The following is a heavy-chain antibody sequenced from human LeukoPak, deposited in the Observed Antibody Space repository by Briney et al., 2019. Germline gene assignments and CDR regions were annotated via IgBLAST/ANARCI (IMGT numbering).Heavy chain of an antibody. CDR3: ARERNYYDSSGYRDAFDI. D-gene: IGHD3-22*01. J-gene: IGHJ3*02. V-gene: IGHV1-3*01. CDR1: GYTFTSYA. CDR2: INAGNGNS. Sequence: ASVKVSCKASGYTFTSYAMHWVRQAPGQRLEWMGWINAGNGNSKYSQKFQGRVTITRDTSASTAYMELSSLRSEDTAVYYCARERNYYDSSGYRDAFDIWGQGTMVTVSS.